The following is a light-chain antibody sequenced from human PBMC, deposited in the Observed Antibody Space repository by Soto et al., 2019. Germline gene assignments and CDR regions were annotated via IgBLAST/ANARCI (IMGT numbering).Light chain of an antibody. J-gene: IGKJ4*01. CDR1: QSINTF. CDR2: DAS. V-gene: IGKV3-11*01. CDR3: QQRSRWPLT. Sequence: EIVLTQSPATLSLSPGERATLSCRASQSINTFLGWYQQKPGQAPRLLISDASNRATGIPARFSGSGSGTDLSLPISSLEPEDFAVYYCQQRSRWPLTFGGGTKVEIK.